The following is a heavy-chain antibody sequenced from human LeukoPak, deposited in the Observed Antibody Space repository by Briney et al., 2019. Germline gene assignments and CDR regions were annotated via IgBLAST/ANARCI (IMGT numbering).Heavy chain of an antibody. CDR1: VGSFSGYY. J-gene: IGHJ5*02. CDR2: INHNGST. D-gene: IGHD3-3*02. Sequence: SETLSLTCAVYVGSFSGYYWSWIRQPPGKGLEWIGEINHNGSTNYNPSLKSRVTISVDTSRNQFSLKLTSVTAADTAVYYCARTSIFGVVRFDPWGQGTLVTVSS. CDR3: ARTSIFGVVRFDP. V-gene: IGHV4-34*01.